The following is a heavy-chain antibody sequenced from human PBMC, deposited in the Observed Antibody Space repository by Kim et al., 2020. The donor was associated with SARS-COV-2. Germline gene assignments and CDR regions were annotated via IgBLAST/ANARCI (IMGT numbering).Heavy chain of an antibody. D-gene: IGHD3-10*01. CDR2: ISGSGTST. Sequence: GGSLRLSCAASGFSFSSYYMTWVRQAPGKGLEWISGISGSGTSTYHADSVKGRFTISRDNSKNTLYLQMNSLRAEDTAVYYCAKSSGSSYTSAPGDYSGRRTLFTVSS. V-gene: IGHV3-23*01. CDR1: GFSFSSYY. J-gene: IGHJ4*02. CDR3: AKSSGSSYTSAPGDY.